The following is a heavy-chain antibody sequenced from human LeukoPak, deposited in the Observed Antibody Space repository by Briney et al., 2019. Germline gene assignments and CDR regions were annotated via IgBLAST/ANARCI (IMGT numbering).Heavy chain of an antibody. Sequence: PGGSLRLSCAASGFTLSDYWMHWVRQAPGKGLVWVSRIKTDRFSTSYADSVKGRFTVSRDDAKNTLYLQMNSLRVEDTAVYFCARIDSRDYFDYWGQGTLVTVSS. J-gene: IGHJ4*02. D-gene: IGHD3-9*01. V-gene: IGHV3-74*01. CDR3: ARIDSRDYFDY. CDR2: IKTDRFST. CDR1: GFTLSDYW.